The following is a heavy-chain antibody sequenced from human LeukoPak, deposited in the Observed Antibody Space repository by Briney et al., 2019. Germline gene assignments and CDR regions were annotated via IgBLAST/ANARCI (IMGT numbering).Heavy chain of an antibody. D-gene: IGHD3-10*01. Sequence: ETLSLTCAVSGGSISSGSWWSWVRQPPGKGLEYVSAITSNGDNTYYADSEKGRFIVSRDNSENTLFLQMSSLRPEDTAVYYCVRRLAPYYYGYWGQGTLVTVSS. CDR1: GGSISSGS. CDR3: VRRLAPYYYGY. CDR2: ITSNGDNT. J-gene: IGHJ4*02. V-gene: IGHV3-64D*06.